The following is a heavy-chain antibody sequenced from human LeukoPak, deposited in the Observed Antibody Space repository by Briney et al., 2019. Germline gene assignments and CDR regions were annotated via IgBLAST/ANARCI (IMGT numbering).Heavy chain of an antibody. J-gene: IGHJ4*02. CDR2: INPNSGGT. Sequence: ASVKVSCKAFGYTFTGYYMHWVRQAPGQGLEWIGWINPNSGGTNSAQKFQGRVTMTRDTSNSTAYMELSRLRSDDTAMYYCARIYSSGWYVGYWGQGTLVTVSS. V-gene: IGHV1-2*02. CDR1: GYTFTGYY. D-gene: IGHD6-19*01. CDR3: ARIYSSGWYVGY.